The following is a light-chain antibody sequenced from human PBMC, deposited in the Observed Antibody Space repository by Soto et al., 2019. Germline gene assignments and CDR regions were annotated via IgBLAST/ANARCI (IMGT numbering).Light chain of an antibody. CDR1: SSDGDDYKD. V-gene: IGLV2-14*01. Sequence: QSALTQPASVSGSPGQSITISCTGISSDGDDYKDVSWYQQHPGKAPKLMIYEVTYRPSGVSNRFSGSKSGNTASLTSSGLQDEDEADYYCSSYTSTSTVFGTGTKVTVL. J-gene: IGLJ1*01. CDR2: EVT. CDR3: SSYTSTSTV.